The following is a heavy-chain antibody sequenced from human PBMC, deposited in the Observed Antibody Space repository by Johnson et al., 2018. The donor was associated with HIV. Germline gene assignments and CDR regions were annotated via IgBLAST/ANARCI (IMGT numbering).Heavy chain of an antibody. CDR3: VTLVVAPPFDI. Sequence: EQLVESGGGLVQPGGSLRLSCAASGFTVSSNYMSWVRQAPGKGLEWVSVIYSGGSTYYADSVNGRFTISRDNSKNTLYLQMNSLRAEDTAVYYCVTLVVAPPFDIWGQGTMVTVSS. CDR1: GFTVSSNY. D-gene: IGHD2-15*01. V-gene: IGHV3-66*01. J-gene: IGHJ3*02. CDR2: IYSGGST.